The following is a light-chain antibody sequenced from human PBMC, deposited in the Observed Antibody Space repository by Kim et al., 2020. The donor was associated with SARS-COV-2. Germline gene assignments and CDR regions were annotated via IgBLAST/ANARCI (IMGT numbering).Light chain of an antibody. V-gene: IGLV1-44*01. CDR1: SSNIGSNS. Sequence: QSVLTQPPSASGTPGQRVTISCSGSSSNIGSNSVHWYQQLPGTAPKLLIYNNNERPPGVPDRFSGSKSGTSASLAISGLQSEDESHYYCASWDDSLIGLLFGGGTKVTVL. CDR2: NNN. CDR3: ASWDDSLIGLL. J-gene: IGLJ2*01.